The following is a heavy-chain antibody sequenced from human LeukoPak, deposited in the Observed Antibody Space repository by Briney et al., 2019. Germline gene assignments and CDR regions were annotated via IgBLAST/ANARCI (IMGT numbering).Heavy chain of an antibody. J-gene: IGHJ4*02. CDR3: ARRSSSWYYFDY. D-gene: IGHD6-13*01. CDR2: IYYSGST. V-gene: IGHV4-59*08. Sequence: SETLSLTCTVSGGSISSYYWSWIRQPPGKGLEWIGYIYYSGSTNYNPSLKSRVTISVDTSKNQFSLKLSSVTAADTAVYYCARRSSSWYYFDYWGQGTLVTVSS. CDR1: GGSISSYY.